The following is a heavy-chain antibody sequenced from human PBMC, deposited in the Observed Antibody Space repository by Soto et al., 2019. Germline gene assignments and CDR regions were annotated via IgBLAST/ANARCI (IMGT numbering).Heavy chain of an antibody. J-gene: IGHJ4*02. D-gene: IGHD4-4*01. CDR1: GFSFSSYA. Sequence: PGGSLRLSCAGSGFSFSSYAMSWVRQGPEKGLEWVSALSDSGVSPYYADSVKGRFTISRDNSKNTLYLQMDSLRVEDTALYYCAKASGERYPCSTVFDSWGQGTLVTVSS. V-gene: IGHV3-23*01. CDR3: AKASGERYPCSTVFDS. CDR2: LSDSGVSP.